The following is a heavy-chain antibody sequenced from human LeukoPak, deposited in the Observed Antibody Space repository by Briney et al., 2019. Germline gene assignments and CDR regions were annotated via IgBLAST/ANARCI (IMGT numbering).Heavy chain of an antibody. CDR3: ARVSYGSGSYYYYMDV. V-gene: IGHV4-39*07. CDR2: IYHSGST. Sequence: PSETLSLTCTVSGGSISSSSYYWGWIRQPPGKGLEWIGSIYHSGSTYYNPSLKSRVTISVDTSKNQFSLKLSSVTAADTAVYYCARVSYGSGSYYYYMDVWGKGTTVTVSS. CDR1: GGSISSSSYY. D-gene: IGHD3-10*01. J-gene: IGHJ6*03.